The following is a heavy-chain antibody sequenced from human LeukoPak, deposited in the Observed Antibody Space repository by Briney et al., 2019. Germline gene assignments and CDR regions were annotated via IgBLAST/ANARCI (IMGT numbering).Heavy chain of an antibody. J-gene: IGHJ6*02. CDR3: GTRAFDHGLDV. V-gene: IGHV3-43*02. CDR2: IRADGGRA. Sequence: GGCLRLSCAPSGFSFGDFAMDWVGQAPGKGLGWVSLIRADGGRAYYADSVNGRFTISRDNSKNYLYLQINSLRTDDTAVYYCGTRAFDHGLDVWGRGTTVTVS. CDR1: GFSFGDFA.